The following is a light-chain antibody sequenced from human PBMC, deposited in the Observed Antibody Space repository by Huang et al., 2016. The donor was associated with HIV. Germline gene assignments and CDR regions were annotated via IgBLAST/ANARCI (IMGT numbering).Light chain of an antibody. V-gene: IGKV3-20*01. CDR1: QSRSNMY. Sequence: EIVLTQSPGTLSLSPWERGTLSCRASQSRSNMYLAWYQQRPGQAPRLLIYGASSRADGIPDRFSGSGSGTDFTLTISRVGPEDSAVYYCQQYFTSPRTFGQGTKVEI. CDR3: QQYFTSPRT. CDR2: GAS. J-gene: IGKJ1*01.